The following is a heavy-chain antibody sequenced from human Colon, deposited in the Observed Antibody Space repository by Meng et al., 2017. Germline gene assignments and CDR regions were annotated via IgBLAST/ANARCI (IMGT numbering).Heavy chain of an antibody. D-gene: IGHD4-17*01. V-gene: IGHV4-30-4*01. Sequence: QGPLQGSGPGPVKPSPTLSLTCTVSGGSISSGDYYWSWIRQPPGKGLEWIGYIYYSGSTYYNPSLKSRVTISVDTSKNQFSLKLSSVTAADTAVYYCARGPTTYFDYWGQGTLVTVSS. CDR2: IYYSGST. CDR1: GGSISSGDYY. CDR3: ARGPTTYFDY. J-gene: IGHJ4*02.